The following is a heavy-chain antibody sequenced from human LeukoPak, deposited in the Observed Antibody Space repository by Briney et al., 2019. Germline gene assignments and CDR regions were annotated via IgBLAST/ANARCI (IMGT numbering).Heavy chain of an antibody. D-gene: IGHD5-12*01. CDR2: IYYSGST. CDR1: GGSISSYY. V-gene: IGHV4-59*01. J-gene: IGHJ4*02. Sequence: PSETLSLTCTVSGGSISSYYWSWIRQPPGKGLEWIGYIYYSGSTSYNPSLKSRVTISVDTSMNQFSLELLSVTAADTAVYYCAREDSGYDYSPFDYWGQGILVTVSS. CDR3: AREDSGYDYSPFDY.